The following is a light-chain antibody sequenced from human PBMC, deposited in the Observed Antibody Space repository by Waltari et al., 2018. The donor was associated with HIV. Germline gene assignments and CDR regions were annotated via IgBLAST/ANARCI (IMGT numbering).Light chain of an antibody. V-gene: IGKV1D-8*01. CDR3: QQYSVFPFT. CDR2: GAS. CDR1: RDVSTY. Sequence: VISLTQPPPLSASVGDTVTINCQSSRDVSTYMTWYQQKSGAAPKLLVYGASFLEDGVPSRFSGSGSETDFALTIGCLQSEDFATYFCQQYSVFPFTFGQGTVVQIK. J-gene: IGKJ2*01.